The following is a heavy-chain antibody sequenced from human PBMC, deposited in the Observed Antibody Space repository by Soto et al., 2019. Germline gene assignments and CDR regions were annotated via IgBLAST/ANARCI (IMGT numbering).Heavy chain of an antibody. V-gene: IGHV1-18*01. J-gene: IGHJ4*02. CDR1: GYTFTSYG. D-gene: IGHD3-16*01. Sequence: QVQLVQSGAEVKKPGASVKVSCKASGYTFTSYGISWVRQAPGQGLEWMGWINPYNGNTNYAQKLQGRVTMTTDTXXXXXXXXXXXLXSDDTAVYYCARDWFGIDYWGQGTLVTVSS. CDR2: INPYNGNT. CDR3: ARDWFGIDY.